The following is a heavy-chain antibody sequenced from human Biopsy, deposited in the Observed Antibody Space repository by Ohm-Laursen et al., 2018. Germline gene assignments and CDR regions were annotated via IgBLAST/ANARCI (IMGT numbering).Heavy chain of an antibody. CDR2: IIPIFNTP. CDR1: GDRFSNYP. Sequence: SVKVSCKVSGDRFSNYPISWVRQAPGQGLEWMGGIIPIFNTPKYAQRFQGRVTITADRSTTTAYMELSSLTSEDTAVYYCAREPFGQQLGPFDYWGQGALVIVSS. V-gene: IGHV1-69*06. J-gene: IGHJ4*02. D-gene: IGHD6-13*01. CDR3: AREPFGQQLGPFDY.